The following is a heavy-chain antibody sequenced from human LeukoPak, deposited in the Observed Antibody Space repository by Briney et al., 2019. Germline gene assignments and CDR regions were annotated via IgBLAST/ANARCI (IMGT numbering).Heavy chain of an antibody. CDR2: INQDGSER. CDR3: ARDRALYDSRRGYYYTEDDY. J-gene: IGHJ4*02. CDR1: GFIFGDYA. D-gene: IGHD3-22*01. Sequence: PGGSLRLSCAASGFIFGDYAMSWVRQAPGKGLEWVANINQDGSERYYVDSVKGRFTISRDNAKSSLYLQMNSLRVDDTAVYYCARDRALYDSRRGYYYTEDDYWGQGTLVTVSS. V-gene: IGHV3-7*01.